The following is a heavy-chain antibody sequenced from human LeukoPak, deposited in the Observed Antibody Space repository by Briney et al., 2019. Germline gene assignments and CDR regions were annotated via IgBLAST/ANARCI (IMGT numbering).Heavy chain of an antibody. V-gene: IGHV3-9*01. CDR2: ISWNSGSI. J-gene: IGHJ4*02. CDR1: GFTFDDYA. CDR3: AKDRITMVRGELDC. Sequence: PGGSLRLSCAASGFTFDDYAMHWVRQAPGKGLEWVSGISWNSGSIGYADSVKGRLTISRDNSKNTLYLQMNSLRAEDTAVYYCAKDRITMVRGELDCWGQGTLVTVSS. D-gene: IGHD3-10*01.